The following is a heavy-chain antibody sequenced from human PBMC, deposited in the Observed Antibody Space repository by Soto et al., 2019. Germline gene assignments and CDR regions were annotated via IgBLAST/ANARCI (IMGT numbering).Heavy chain of an antibody. CDR1: GYSFTKYW. J-gene: IGHJ4*02. D-gene: IGHD5-12*01. V-gene: IGHV5-51*01. CDR3: ARSFYVEMATNNAPFDY. CDR2: IYPGDSDT. Sequence: PGESLKISCKGSGYSFTKYWIGWVRQMPGKGLEWMGIIYPGDSDTRYSPSFQGQVTISADKSISTAYLQWSSLKASDTAMYYCARSFYVEMATNNAPFDYWGQGTLVTVSS.